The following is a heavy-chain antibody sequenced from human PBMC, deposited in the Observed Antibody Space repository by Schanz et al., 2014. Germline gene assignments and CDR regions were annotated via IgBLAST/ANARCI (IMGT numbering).Heavy chain of an antibody. D-gene: IGHD2-8*01. V-gene: IGHV3-74*01. CDR1: GFSFSLYW. CDR2: INTDGSNT. J-gene: IGHJ5*02. CDR3: ASRSVYAPT. Sequence: EVQLVESGGGFVQPGGSLRLSCAASGFSFSLYWMHWVRQAPGQGLEWVARINTDGSNTVYADSVKGRFTISRDNAKNTLYMQLNSLRAEDTAVYYGASRSVYAPTWGQGILVTVSS.